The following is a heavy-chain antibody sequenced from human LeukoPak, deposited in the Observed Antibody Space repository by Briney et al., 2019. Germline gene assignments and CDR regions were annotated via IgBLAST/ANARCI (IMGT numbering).Heavy chain of an antibody. CDR1: GGSISSHY. Sequence: SETLSLTCTVSGGSISSHYWSWIRQPPGKGLEWIGYIYYSGSTNYSPSLKSRVTISVDTSKNQLSLKLSSVTAADTAVYYCARATIFGVVNYWGQGTLVTVSS. V-gene: IGHV4-59*11. D-gene: IGHD3-3*01. J-gene: IGHJ4*02. CDR2: IYYSGST. CDR3: ARATIFGVVNY.